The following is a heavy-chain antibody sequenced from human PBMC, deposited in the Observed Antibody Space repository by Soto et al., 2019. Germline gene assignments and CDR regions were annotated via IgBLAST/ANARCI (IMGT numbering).Heavy chain of an antibody. Sequence: QVQLVESGGGVVQPGRSLRLSCAASGFTFSSYAMHWVRQAPGKGLEWVAVISYDGSNKYYADSVKGRFTISRDNSKNPRYLQMNRLRAEDTAVYYCARGGSMTTVTKKGSAAAFDIWGQGTMVTVSS. CDR3: ARGGSMTTVTKKGSAAAFDI. D-gene: IGHD4-17*01. CDR2: ISYDGSNK. J-gene: IGHJ3*02. CDR1: GFTFSSYA. V-gene: IGHV3-30-3*01.